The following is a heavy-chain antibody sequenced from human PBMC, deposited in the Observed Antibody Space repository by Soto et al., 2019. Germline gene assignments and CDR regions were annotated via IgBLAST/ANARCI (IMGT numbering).Heavy chain of an antibody. CDR1: GFTFNTHD. J-gene: IGHJ5*02. CDR3: VRSGTARLLRHSWFDT. CDR2: ITTSSAYI. Sequence: EVQLVESGGGLVKPGGSLRLSCAASGFTFNTHDMNWVRQAPGKGLEWVSSITTSSAYIYYADSLKGRITISRDNAKNSLFLQMNSPRAEDTAVYYCVRSGTARLLRHSWFDTWGQGTLVTVSS. D-gene: IGHD2-21*01. V-gene: IGHV3-21*01.